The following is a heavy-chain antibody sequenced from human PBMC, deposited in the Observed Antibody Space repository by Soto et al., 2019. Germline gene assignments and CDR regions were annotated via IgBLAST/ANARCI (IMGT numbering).Heavy chain of an antibody. J-gene: IGHJ2*01. Sequence: GGSLRLSCTASGFTFGDYAMSWFRQAPGKGLEWVGFIRSKAYGGTTEYAASVKGRFTISRDDSKSIAYLQINSLKTEDTAVYYCTRDAITMVRGVIIKRPYWYFDLWGRGTLVTVSS. CDR2: IRSKAYGGTT. D-gene: IGHD3-10*01. V-gene: IGHV3-49*03. CDR1: GFTFGDYA. CDR3: TRDAITMVRGVIIKRPYWYFDL.